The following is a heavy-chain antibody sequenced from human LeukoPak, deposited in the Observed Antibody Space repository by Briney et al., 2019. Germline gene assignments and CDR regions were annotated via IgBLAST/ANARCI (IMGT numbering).Heavy chain of an antibody. CDR3: AKWGAQSGSYRVVDC. CDR2: INGDGGST. V-gene: IGHV3-23*01. D-gene: IGHD3-10*01. Sequence: PGGSLRLSCAASGITFRSYAMSWVRQARGKGLEWVSAINGDGGSTYYADSVKGRFTISRDNSNNTLFLQMNSLRVGDTAVYYCAKWGAQSGSYRVVDCWGRGTLVTVSS. J-gene: IGHJ4*02. CDR1: GITFRSYA.